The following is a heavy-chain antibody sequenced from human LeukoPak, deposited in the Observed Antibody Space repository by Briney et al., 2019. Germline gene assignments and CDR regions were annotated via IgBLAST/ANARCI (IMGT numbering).Heavy chain of an antibody. D-gene: IGHD2-2*01. CDR2: ITGSSDSI. CDR1: GFTFSSYS. V-gene: IGHV3-21*01. CDR3: ARLVCSTIPCYGKFYFDS. Sequence: GGSLRLSCAASGFTFSSYSMHWVRQAPGKGLEWVSSITGSSDSIYYADSVKGRFTISGDNAKNSVYLQMNSLRAEDTAVYYCARLVCSTIPCYGKFYFDSWGQGTLVPVSS. J-gene: IGHJ4*02.